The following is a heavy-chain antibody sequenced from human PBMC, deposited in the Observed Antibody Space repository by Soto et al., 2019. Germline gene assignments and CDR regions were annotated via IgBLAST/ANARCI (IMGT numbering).Heavy chain of an antibody. J-gene: IGHJ6*02. CDR3: AASRGFYEAMDA. V-gene: IGHV1-69*01. Sequence: QVQLVQSGAEVKKPGSSVKVSCTASGGAFRNYAVSWVRQAPGQGLEWMGAVMPTFGAGVYAQKFQGRLTIFADESTNTAYLNVSSLTFGDTAIYYCAASRGFYEAMDAGGQGTTLTVSS. D-gene: IGHD3-22*01. CDR2: VMPTFGAG. CDR1: GGAFRNYA.